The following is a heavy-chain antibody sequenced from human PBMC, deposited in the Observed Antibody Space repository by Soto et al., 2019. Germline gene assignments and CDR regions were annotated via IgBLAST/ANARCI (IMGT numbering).Heavy chain of an antibody. J-gene: IGHJ4*02. CDR3: ARGGGYYGSGAYYRGYFDH. V-gene: IGHV1-3*01. CDR1: GYSFANYT. Sequence: GASVKVSCKASGYSFANYTIHWVRQASGQGLEWMGWLNPDTASTKFSPKFQGRVIITRDKSANTAFMQLTSLTSEDTALYYCARGGGYYGSGAYYRGYFDHWGLGTLVTVSS. D-gene: IGHD3-10*01. CDR2: LNPDTAST.